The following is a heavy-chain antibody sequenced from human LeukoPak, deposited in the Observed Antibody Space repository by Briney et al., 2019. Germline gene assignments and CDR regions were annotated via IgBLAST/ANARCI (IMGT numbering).Heavy chain of an antibody. CDR1: GYTFTSYD. D-gene: IGHD1-26*01. J-gene: IGHJ4*02. CDR2: MNPNSGNK. CDR3: ARGGYIVGATTSDYFDY. Sequence: ASVKVSCKASGYTFTSYDINWVRQATGQGLEWMGWMNPNSGNKGYAQKFQGRFTMTRNTSINTAYMELSSLRAEDTAVYYCARGGYIVGATTSDYFDYWGQGTLVTVSS. V-gene: IGHV1-8*01.